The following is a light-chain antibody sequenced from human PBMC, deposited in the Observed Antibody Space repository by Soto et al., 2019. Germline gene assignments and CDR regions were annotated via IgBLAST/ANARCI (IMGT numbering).Light chain of an antibody. V-gene: IGLV2-14*01. CDR3: SSYTTTDPYV. J-gene: IGLJ1*01. CDR1: SSDVGAYDF. Sequence: QSALTQPASVSGSPGQSITISCTGTSSDVGAYDFVSWSQQHPGKAPKYLIYEVSNRPSGVSDRFSGSKSGTTASLTISGLQAEDEADYYCSSYTTTDPYVFGTGTKLTVL. CDR2: EVS.